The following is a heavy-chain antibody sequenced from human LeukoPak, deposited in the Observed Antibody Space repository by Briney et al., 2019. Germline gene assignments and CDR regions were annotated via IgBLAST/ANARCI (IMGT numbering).Heavy chain of an antibody. V-gene: IGHV3-48*01. CDR1: GFTFSSYS. Sequence: PGGSLRLSCAASGFTFSSYSMNWVRQAPGKGLEWVSYISSGSSTIYYADSVNGRFTISRDNAKNSLYLQMNSLRAEDTAVYYCARVRNLRGDYWGQGTLVTVSS. D-gene: IGHD4-17*01. CDR2: ISSGSSTI. CDR3: ARVRNLRGDY. J-gene: IGHJ4*02.